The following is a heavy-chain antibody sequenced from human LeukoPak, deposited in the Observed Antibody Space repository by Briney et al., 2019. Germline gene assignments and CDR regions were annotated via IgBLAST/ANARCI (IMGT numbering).Heavy chain of an antibody. CDR3: ARQELAYGSGKGTFGI. J-gene: IGHJ3*02. Sequence: SETLSLTCTVSGGSISNYYWTWIRQPAGKGLEWIGRMYTSGNTLYNPSLKTRVTMSIDTPKNQFSLKLTSVTAADTAVYYCARQELAYGSGKGTFGIWGQGTMVTVSS. D-gene: IGHD3-10*01. CDR1: GGSISNYY. CDR2: MYTSGNT. V-gene: IGHV4-4*07.